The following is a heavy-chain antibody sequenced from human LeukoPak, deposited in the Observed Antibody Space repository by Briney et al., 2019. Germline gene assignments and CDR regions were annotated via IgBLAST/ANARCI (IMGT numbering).Heavy chain of an antibody. CDR1: GGSLSGYC. CDR2: INHSGST. CDR3: ARGRPVDY. J-gene: IGHJ4*02. Sequence: SETLSLTCAVYGGSLSGYCWSWSRQPPGKGLEWIGEINHSGSTNYNPSLKSRVTISVDTSKTQFSLKLSSATAADTAVYYCARGRPVDYWGQGTLVNVSS. V-gene: IGHV4-34*01.